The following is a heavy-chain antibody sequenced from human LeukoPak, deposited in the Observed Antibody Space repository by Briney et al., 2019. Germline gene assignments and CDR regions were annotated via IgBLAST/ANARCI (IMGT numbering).Heavy chain of an antibody. CDR2: IYHRGST. CDR1: GGSIGSGGYS. Sequence: PSQTLSLTCAVSGGSIGSGGYSWSWIRQPPGKGLEWIGYIYHRGSTYYNPSLKSRVTISVDRSTNQFSLKLSSVTAADTAVYYCAGTADTAMDYWGQGTLVTVSS. V-gene: IGHV4-30-2*01. D-gene: IGHD5-18*01. CDR3: AGTADTAMDY. J-gene: IGHJ4*02.